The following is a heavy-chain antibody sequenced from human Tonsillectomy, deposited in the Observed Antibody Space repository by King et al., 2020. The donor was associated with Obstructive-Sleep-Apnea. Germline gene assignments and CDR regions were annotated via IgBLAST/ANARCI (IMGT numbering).Heavy chain of an antibody. CDR3: ARDCDRYSSGHDAFDI. Sequence: VQLVESGGGLVQPGGSLRLSCAASGFTFSNYCMHWVRQCPGKGLVWVSRINSDGSSTIYADSVKGRFTISRDNAKNKLYLQMNSLRAEDTAVYYCARDCDRYSSGHDAFDIWGQGTMVTVSS. J-gene: IGHJ3*02. CDR1: GFTFSNYC. V-gene: IGHV3-74*01. CDR2: INSDGSST. D-gene: IGHD5-18*01.